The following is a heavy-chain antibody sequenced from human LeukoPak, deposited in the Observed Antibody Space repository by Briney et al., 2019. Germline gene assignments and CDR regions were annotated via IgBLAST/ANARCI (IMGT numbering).Heavy chain of an antibody. V-gene: IGHV4-31*03. CDR2: IYYSGST. D-gene: IGHD3-22*01. CDR1: GGSISSGGYY. J-gene: IGHJ3*02. CDR3: AREVKYYDSGAYYSDVFDI. Sequence: SETLSLTCTVSGGSISSGGYYWSWIRQHPGKGLEWIGYIYYSGSTYYNPSLKSRVTISVDTSKKQFSLKLSSVTAADTAVYYCAREVKYYDSGAYYSDVFDIWGQGTLVSVSS.